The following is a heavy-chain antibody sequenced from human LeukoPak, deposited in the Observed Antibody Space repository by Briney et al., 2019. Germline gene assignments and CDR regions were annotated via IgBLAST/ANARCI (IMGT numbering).Heavy chain of an antibody. CDR3: AREMITFGGVIAAGNWFDP. J-gene: IGHJ5*02. Sequence: GGSLRLSCAASGFTFSSYAMHWVRQAPGKGLEWVAVISYDGSNKYYADSVKGRFTISRDNSKNTQYPQMNSLRAEDTAVYYCAREMITFGGVIAAGNWFDPWGQGTLVTVSS. V-gene: IGHV3-30-3*01. CDR2: ISYDGSNK. D-gene: IGHD3-16*02. CDR1: GFTFSSYA.